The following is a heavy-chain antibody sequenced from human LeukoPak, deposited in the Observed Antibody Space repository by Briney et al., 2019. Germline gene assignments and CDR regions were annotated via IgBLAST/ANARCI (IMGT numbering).Heavy chain of an antibody. Sequence: PSETLSLTCTVSGGSISSSSYHWGWVRQAPGKGLEWVSAISGSGGSTYYADSVKGRFTISRDNSKNTLYLQMNSLRAEDTAVYYCAKIGEDYGDYEPVDYWGQGTLVTVSS. J-gene: IGHJ4*02. CDR1: GGSISSSSYH. V-gene: IGHV3-23*01. D-gene: IGHD4-17*01. CDR3: AKIGEDYGDYEPVDY. CDR2: ISGSGGST.